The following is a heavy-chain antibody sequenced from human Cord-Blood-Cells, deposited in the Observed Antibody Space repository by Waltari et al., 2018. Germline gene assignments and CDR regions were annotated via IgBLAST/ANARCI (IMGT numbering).Heavy chain of an antibody. D-gene: IGHD1-7*01. V-gene: IGHV3-73*01. Sequence: VRQASGKGLEWVGRIRSKANSYATAYAASVKGRFTISRDDSKNTAYLQMNSLKTEDTAVYYCTSHWNYYFDYWAQGTLVTVSS. CDR3: TSHWNYYFDY. CDR2: IRSKANSYAT. J-gene: IGHJ4*02.